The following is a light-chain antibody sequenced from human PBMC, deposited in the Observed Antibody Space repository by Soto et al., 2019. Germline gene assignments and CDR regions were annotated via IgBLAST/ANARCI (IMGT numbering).Light chain of an antibody. CDR1: SSNIGGNS. CDR2: SNN. CDR3: ASWDDSLNGPV. V-gene: IGLV1-44*01. J-gene: IGLJ3*02. Sequence: QSVLTQPPSASGTPRQRVTISCSGSSSNIGGNSVNWYQQLPGTAPKLLMYSNNQRAAGVPDRFSGSKSDTSASLAISGLQSEDDGDYYCASWDDSLNGPVFGGGTKVTVL.